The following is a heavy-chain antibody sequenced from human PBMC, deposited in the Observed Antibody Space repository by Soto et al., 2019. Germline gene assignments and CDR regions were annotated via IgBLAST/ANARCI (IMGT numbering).Heavy chain of an antibody. CDR1: GGSINSGGYS. Sequence: SETLSLTCTVSGGSINSGGYSWTWIRQPPGKGLEWIGSIYHTGSTYYNPSLKSRVTISVDTSKDQFSLKLNSVTAADTAVYYCARQALRDGMDVWGQGTTVTVSS. CDR2: IYHTGST. V-gene: IGHV4-30-2*03. J-gene: IGHJ6*02. CDR3: ARQALRDGMDV. D-gene: IGHD4-17*01.